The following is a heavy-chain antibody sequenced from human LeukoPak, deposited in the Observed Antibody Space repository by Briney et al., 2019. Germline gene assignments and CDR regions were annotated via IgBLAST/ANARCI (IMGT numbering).Heavy chain of an antibody. CDR2: IYYSGST. J-gene: IGHJ4*02. Sequence: SETLSLTCTVSGGSISSSSYYWGWIRQPPGKGLEWIGSIYYSGSTYYNPSLKSRVTISVDTSKNQFSLKLSSVTAADTAVYYCASQAGYGDPLDYWGQGTLVTVSS. V-gene: IGHV4-39*07. D-gene: IGHD4-17*01. CDR3: ASQAGYGDPLDY. CDR1: GGSISSSSYY.